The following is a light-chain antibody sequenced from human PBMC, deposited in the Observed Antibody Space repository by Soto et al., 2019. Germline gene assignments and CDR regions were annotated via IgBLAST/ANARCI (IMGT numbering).Light chain of an antibody. J-gene: IGKJ1*01. V-gene: IGKV1-39*01. CDR2: AAS. CDR1: QSISSY. Sequence: DIQMTQSPSSLSASVGDRVTITCRASQSISSYLNWYQQKPGKAPKLLIYAASSLQSGVPSRFSGSGSGTDFTLTIWSVQPEDFATYYCQQSYSTPWTFGQGTKVDIK. CDR3: QQSYSTPWT.